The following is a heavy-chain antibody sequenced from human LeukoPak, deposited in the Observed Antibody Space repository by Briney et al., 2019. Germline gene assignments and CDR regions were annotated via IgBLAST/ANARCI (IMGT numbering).Heavy chain of an antibody. D-gene: IGHD3-9*01. CDR1: GFTFSSYG. Sequence: GGSLRLSCAASGFTFSSYGMSWVRQAPGKGLECVSAISGSGGSTYYADSVKGRFTISRDNSKNTLYLQMNSLRAEDTAVYYCAKDLSDILTGYETNWFDPWGQGTLVTVSS. J-gene: IGHJ5*02. CDR3: AKDLSDILTGYETNWFDP. CDR2: ISGSGGST. V-gene: IGHV3-23*01.